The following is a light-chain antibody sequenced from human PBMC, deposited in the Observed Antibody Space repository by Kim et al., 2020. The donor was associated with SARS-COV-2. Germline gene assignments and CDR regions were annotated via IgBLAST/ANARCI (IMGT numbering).Light chain of an antibody. V-gene: IGLV6-57*04. CDR2: EDD. Sequence: NFMLTQPHSVSESPGKTVTISCTRSSGSIDDNYVQWYQQRPGGVPTAVIYEDDQRPSGGSDRFSGSIDNSSNSASLTISGLRTEDEADYYCQSYNRDNVLFGGGTQLTVL. J-gene: IGLJ2*01. CDR1: SGSIDDNY. CDR3: QSYNRDNVL.